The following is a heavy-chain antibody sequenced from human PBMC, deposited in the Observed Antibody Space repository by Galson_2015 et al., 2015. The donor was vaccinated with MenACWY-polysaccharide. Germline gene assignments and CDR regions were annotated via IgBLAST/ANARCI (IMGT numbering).Heavy chain of an antibody. CDR3: AKVPGGITMVRGVVTAYYYGMDV. CDR2: ISGSGGST. J-gene: IGHJ6*02. CDR1: GFTYSSYA. V-gene: IGHV3-23*01. Sequence: SLRLSCGASGFTYSSYAMSWVRQAPGRGLEWVSAISGSGGSTYYADSVKGRFTISRDNSKNTLYLQMSSLRAEDTAVYYCAKVPGGITMVRGVVTAYYYGMDVWGQGTTVTVSS. D-gene: IGHD3-10*01.